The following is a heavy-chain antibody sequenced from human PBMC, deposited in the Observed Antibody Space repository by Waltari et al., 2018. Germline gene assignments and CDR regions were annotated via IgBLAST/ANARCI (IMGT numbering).Heavy chain of an antibody. D-gene: IGHD3-10*01. Sequence: VQLQQSGPGLVNPSETLSLTCTVSGGSVTSGRYYWSWVRQPPGKGLEWIGYISYHGSPNYTASLKSRLAISVDTSNNQFSLRLNSVTAADTAVYYCARDSPYQLYERFGMDVWGQGTAVTVS. CDR2: ISYHGSP. CDR1: GGSVTSGRYY. J-gene: IGHJ6*02. CDR3: ARDSPYQLYERFGMDV. V-gene: IGHV4-61*01.